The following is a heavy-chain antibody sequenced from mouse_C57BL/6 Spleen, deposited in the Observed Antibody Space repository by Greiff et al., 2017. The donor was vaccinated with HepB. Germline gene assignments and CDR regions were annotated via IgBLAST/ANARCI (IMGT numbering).Heavy chain of an antibody. J-gene: IGHJ2*01. CDR3: ARDLRYFDH. CDR2: INYDGSST. Sequence: DVQLQESEGGLVQPGSSMKLSCTASGFTFSDYYMAWVRQVPEKGLEWVANINYDGSSTYYLDSLKSRFIISRDNAKNILYLQMSSLKSEDTATYYCARDLRYFDHWGQGTTLTVSS. CDR1: GFTFSDYY. V-gene: IGHV5-16*01.